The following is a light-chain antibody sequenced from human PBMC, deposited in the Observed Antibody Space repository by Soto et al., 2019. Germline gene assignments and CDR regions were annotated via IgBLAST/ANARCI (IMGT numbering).Light chain of an antibody. V-gene: IGLV1-44*01. Sequence: QSVLTQPPSASGTPGQRVTISCSGGSSNIGTNPVAWYQQLPGMAPKLLIYDNKKRPSGVADRFSGYRSGTSASLAISGLQSEDEDDYFCGAWKASLNGYVFGSGTKLTVL. CDR2: DNK. J-gene: IGLJ1*01. CDR3: GAWKASLNGYV. CDR1: SSNIGTNP.